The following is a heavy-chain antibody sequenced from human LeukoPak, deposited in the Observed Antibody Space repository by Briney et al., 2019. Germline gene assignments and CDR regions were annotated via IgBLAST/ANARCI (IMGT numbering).Heavy chain of an antibody. J-gene: IGHJ5*02. CDR1: GGSISSSSYY. Sequence: SETLSLTCTVSGGSISSSSYYWGWIRQPPGKGLEWIGSIYYSGSTSYNPSLKSRVTISVDTSKNQISLKVRSVTAADTAVYYCARTTEDCSSTSCYQYWFDPWGQGTLVTVSS. CDR3: ARTTEDCSSTSCYQYWFDP. V-gene: IGHV4-39*07. D-gene: IGHD2-2*01. CDR2: IYYSGST.